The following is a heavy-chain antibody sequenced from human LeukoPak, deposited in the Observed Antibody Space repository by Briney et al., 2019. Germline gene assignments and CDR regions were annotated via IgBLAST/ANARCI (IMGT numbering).Heavy chain of an antibody. CDR1: GFTFSSYE. D-gene: IGHD3-9*01. V-gene: IGHV3-48*03. CDR2: ISSSGSTI. J-gene: IGHJ4*02. CDR3: AKKSDFDWLLNPFDY. Sequence: GGSLRLSCAASGFTFSSYEMNWVRQAPGKGLEWVSYISSSGSTIYYADSVKGRFTISRDNSKNTLYLQMNSLRAEDTAVYYCAKKSDFDWLLNPFDYWGQGTLVTVSS.